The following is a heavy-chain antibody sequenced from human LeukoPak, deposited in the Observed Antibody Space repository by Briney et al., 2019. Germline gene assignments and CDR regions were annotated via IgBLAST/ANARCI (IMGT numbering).Heavy chain of an antibody. V-gene: IGHV3-30-3*01. CDR1: GFTFSSYA. Sequence: SGRSLRLSCAASGFTFSSYAMHWVRQAPGKGLEWVAVISYDGSNKYYADSVKGRFTISRDNSKNTLYLQMNSLRAEDTAVYYCARAGGADYWGQGTLVTVSS. J-gene: IGHJ4*02. CDR3: ARAGGADY. D-gene: IGHD6-25*01. CDR2: ISYDGSNK.